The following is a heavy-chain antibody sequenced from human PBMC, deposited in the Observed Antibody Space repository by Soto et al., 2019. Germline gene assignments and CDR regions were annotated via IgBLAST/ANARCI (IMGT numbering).Heavy chain of an antibody. D-gene: IGHD6-13*01. J-gene: IGHJ6*03. CDR1: GYGVSNYV. CDR3: ARGAAAGYSYFYYMDV. Sequence: QVQLVQSGPEVKKPGASVKVSCKAAGYGVSNYVVTWVRQAPGQGLEWVGRVDPDNVHTKYAQRFQGRVTMTTDTATNTAYMELRSLRSDDTAVYYCARGAAAGYSYFYYMDVWGKGTTVTVSS. CDR2: VDPDNVHT. V-gene: IGHV1-18*01.